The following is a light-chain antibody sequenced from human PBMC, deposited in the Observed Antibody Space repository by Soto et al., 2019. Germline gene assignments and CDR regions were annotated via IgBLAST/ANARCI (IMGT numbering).Light chain of an antibody. J-gene: IGKJ3*01. CDR2: GAS. CDR3: QHYGRSPSFT. Sequence: EIVLTQSPGTLSLSPGERATLSCRASQSVSSSYLGWYQQKPGQAPRLLIYGASGRATGIPDRFSGSGSGTDFTLTISRLEPEDFAVYYCQHYGRSPSFTFGPGTKVDIK. CDR1: QSVSSSY. V-gene: IGKV3-20*01.